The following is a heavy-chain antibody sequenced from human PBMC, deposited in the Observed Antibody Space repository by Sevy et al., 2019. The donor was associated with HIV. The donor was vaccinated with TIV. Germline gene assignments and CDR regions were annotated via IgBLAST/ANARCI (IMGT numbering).Heavy chain of an antibody. CDR3: ARDVRGEGIRPGDLDY. D-gene: IGHD3-10*02. J-gene: IGHJ4*02. CDR1: GFTFSNYG. Sequence: GGSLRLSCAASGFTFSNYGMQRVRQAPGKGLEWVALIWNDGSNKYYADSVKGRFTTSRDNSSSTLYLQMNSLRAEDTGVYYCARDVRGEGIRPGDLDYWGQGTLVTVSS. V-gene: IGHV3-33*01. CDR2: IWNDGSNK.